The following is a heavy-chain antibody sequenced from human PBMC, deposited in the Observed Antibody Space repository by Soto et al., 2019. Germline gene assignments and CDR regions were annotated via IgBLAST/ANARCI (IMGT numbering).Heavy chain of an antibody. Sequence: GGSLRLSCAASRFIGNISSMTWVRQAPGKGLEWVSIIYSDGSTYYADSVKGRFTISRDNSKNTLYLQMNSLRAEDTAVFYCARGGKSPYYGMDVWGQGTTVTVSS. CDR2: IYSDGST. J-gene: IGHJ6*02. V-gene: IGHV3-66*01. D-gene: IGHD2-15*01. CDR3: ARGGKSPYYGMDV. CDR1: RFIGNISS.